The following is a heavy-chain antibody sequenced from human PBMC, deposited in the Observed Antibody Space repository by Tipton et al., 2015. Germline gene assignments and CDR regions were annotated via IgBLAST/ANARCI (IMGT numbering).Heavy chain of an antibody. CDR2: IYPGDSDA. V-gene: IGHV5-51*01. J-gene: IGHJ2*01. D-gene: IGHD2-8*01. CDR1: GYIFTNYW. CDR3: ARGFCANGVCFTFPYYFDL. Sequence: QSGAEVKKPGESLKISCKGSGYIFTNYWIGWVRQVPGKGLEWMGIIYPGDSDAKYSPSFQGQVTISADKSISTAYLQWSSLKASDTAMYFCARGFCANGVCFTFPYYFDLWGRGTLVTVSS.